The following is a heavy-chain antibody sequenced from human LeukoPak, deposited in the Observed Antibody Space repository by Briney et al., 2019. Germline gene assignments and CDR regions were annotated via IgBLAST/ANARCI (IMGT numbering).Heavy chain of an antibody. CDR1: GFTFSRYW. Sequence: GGSLRLSCAASGFTFSRYWVIWVRQAPGKGLEWVANINQDGSQKNYVDSVKGRFTISRDNSKNTLYLQMNSLRAEDTAVYYCAKEGRGYSYGTFDYWGQGTLVTVSS. CDR3: AKEGRGYSYGTFDY. J-gene: IGHJ4*02. CDR2: INQDGSQK. D-gene: IGHD5-18*01. V-gene: IGHV3-7*03.